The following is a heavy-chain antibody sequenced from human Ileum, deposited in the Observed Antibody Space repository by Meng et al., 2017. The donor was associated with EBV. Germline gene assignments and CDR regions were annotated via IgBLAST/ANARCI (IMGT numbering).Heavy chain of an antibody. CDR3: AREEGGRFDS. CDR2: INPGIGST. J-gene: IGHJ4*02. V-gene: IGHV1-3*01. CDR1: GYKFDDLT. Sequence: LRTAGAESKKPGDAVEISCKASGYKFDDLTIQGLRQAPGQRLEWLGLINPGIGSTYDSKTIRGRLTITMDTSASTVYMRLTSLTSEDTAVYYCAREEGGRFDSWGQGTLVTVSS. D-gene: IGHD2-15*01.